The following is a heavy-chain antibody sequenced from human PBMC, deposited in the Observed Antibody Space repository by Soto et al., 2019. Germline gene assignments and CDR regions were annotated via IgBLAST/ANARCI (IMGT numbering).Heavy chain of an antibody. V-gene: IGHV3-30*18. CDR2: ISYDGSNK. CDR3: AKEEGYLLLYYFDY. Sequence: GGSLRLSCAASGFTFSSYGMHWVRQAPGKGLEWVAVISYDGSNKYYADSVKGRFTISRDNSKNTLYLQMNSLRAEDTAVYYCAKEEGYLLLYYFDYWGQGTLVTVSS. CDR1: GFTFSSYG. J-gene: IGHJ4*02. D-gene: IGHD3-22*01.